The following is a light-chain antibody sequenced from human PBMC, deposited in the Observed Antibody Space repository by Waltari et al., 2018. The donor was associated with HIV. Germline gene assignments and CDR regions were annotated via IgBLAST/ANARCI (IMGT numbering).Light chain of an antibody. CDR1: SSDVGGYNY. CDR2: DVS. V-gene: IGLV2-14*03. CDR3: SSYTSSSTRV. Sequence: QSALTQPASVSGSPGQSLTISCTGTSSDVGGYNYFSWYQRHPGKAPKLMIYDVSTRPSGVSNRFSGSKSGNTASLTISGLQAEDEADYYCSSYTSSSTRVFGGGTTVTVL. J-gene: IGLJ3*02.